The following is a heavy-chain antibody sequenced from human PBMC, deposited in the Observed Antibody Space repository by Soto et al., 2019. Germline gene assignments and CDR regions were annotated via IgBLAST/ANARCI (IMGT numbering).Heavy chain of an antibody. CDR2: IYYSGST. Sequence: PSETLSLTCTVSGGSISSYYWSWIRQPPGKGLEWIGYIYYSGSTNYNPSLKSRVTISVDTSKNQFSLKLSSVTAADTAVYYCARGVLYCISTSCYVLFDYWGQGTLVTVSS. V-gene: IGHV4-59*01. CDR3: ARGVLYCISTSCYVLFDY. J-gene: IGHJ4*02. CDR1: GGSISSYY. D-gene: IGHD2-2*01.